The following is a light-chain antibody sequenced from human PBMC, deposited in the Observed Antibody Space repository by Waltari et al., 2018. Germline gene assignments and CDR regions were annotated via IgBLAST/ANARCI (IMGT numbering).Light chain of an antibody. V-gene: IGKV3-20*01. CDR2: GAS. CDR3: QHYLRLPVT. Sequence: SCRTSQIVTRALAWYKQKPGQAPRLLIYGASNRATGIPDRFSGSGSGTDFSLTISSLEPEDFAVYYCQHYLRLPVTFGQGTKVEVK. J-gene: IGKJ1*01. CDR1: QIVTRA.